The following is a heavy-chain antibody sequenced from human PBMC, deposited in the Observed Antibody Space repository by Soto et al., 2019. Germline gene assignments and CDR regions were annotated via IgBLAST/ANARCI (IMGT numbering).Heavy chain of an antibody. J-gene: IGHJ5*02. V-gene: IGHV4-30-2*01. CDR2: IYHSGST. Sequence: SETLSLTCAVSVGSISSGGYSWIWIRHPPGKGLEWIGYIYHSGSTYYNPSLKSRVTISVDRSKNQFSLKLSSVTAADTAVYYCARLDSSGYYAGFDPWGQGTPVTVSS. CDR1: VGSISSGGYS. CDR3: ARLDSSGYYAGFDP. D-gene: IGHD3-22*01.